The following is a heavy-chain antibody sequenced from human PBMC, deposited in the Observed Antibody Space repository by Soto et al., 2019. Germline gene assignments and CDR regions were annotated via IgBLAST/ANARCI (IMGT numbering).Heavy chain of an antibody. Sequence: QVQLQESGPGLVKPSETLSLTCTVSGGSINSYYWSWIRQPPGKGLEWIGYIYYSGSTNYNPSLKSRVTISVVTSKNQFSLKLSSVTAADTAVYYCVRSNYFDYWGQGTLVTVSS. CDR2: IYYSGST. CDR3: VRSNYFDY. CDR1: GGSINSYY. J-gene: IGHJ4*02. V-gene: IGHV4-59*01.